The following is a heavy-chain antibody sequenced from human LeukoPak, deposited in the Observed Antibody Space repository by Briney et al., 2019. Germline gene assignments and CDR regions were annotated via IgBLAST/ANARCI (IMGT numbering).Heavy chain of an antibody. CDR3: ACSGRGPFDA. V-gene: IGHV3-7*01. CDR2: TKQDASEK. Sequence: GGSLRLSCAASGFTFSDYWMSWVRQAPGKGLEWVATTKQDASEKYYVDSVKGRFTISRDNVKNSLFFQMNSLRAEDTAVYYCACSGRGPFDAWGQGTTVTVSS. D-gene: IGHD6-19*01. J-gene: IGHJ3*01. CDR1: GFTFSDYW.